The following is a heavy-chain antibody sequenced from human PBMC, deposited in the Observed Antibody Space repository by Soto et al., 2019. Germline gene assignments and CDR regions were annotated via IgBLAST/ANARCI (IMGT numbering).Heavy chain of an antibody. J-gene: IGHJ6*02. CDR2: ISSSSSTI. CDR1: GFTFSSYS. CDR3: ARDRAYCGGDCPLYYYGMDV. V-gene: IGHV3-48*02. Sequence: EVPLVESGGGLVQPGGSLRLSCAASGFTFSSYSMNWVRQAPGKGLEWVSYISSSSSTIYYADSVKGRFTISRDNAKNSLYLQMNSLRDEDTAVYYCARDRAYCGGDCPLYYYGMDVWGQGTTVTVSS. D-gene: IGHD2-21*02.